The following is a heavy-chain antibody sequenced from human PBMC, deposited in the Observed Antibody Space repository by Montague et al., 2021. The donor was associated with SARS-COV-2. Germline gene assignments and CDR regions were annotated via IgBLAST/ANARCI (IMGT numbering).Heavy chain of an antibody. CDR2: INWNGGTT. J-gene: IGHJ4*02. Sequence: SLRLSWAASGFIFDDYGLNWVRQVPGKGLDWVAGINWNGGTTRYADSVRGRFIISRDNGKKSLYLQMSSLRVDDTAFYYCATLRDSGAYGDPDAYWGQGSLVAVSS. D-gene: IGHD3-22*01. V-gene: IGHV3-20*04. CDR1: GFIFDDYG. CDR3: ATLRDSGAYGDPDAY.